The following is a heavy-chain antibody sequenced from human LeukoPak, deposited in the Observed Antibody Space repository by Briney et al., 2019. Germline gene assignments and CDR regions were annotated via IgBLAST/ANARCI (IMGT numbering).Heavy chain of an antibody. CDR1: GGSFSAYY. CDR3: ARESPYYYYYYGMDV. J-gene: IGHJ6*02. Sequence: SETLSLTCAVYGGSFSAYYWSWIRQPAGKGLEWIGRIYTSGSTNYNPSLKSRVTMSVDTSKNQFSLKLSSVTAADTAVYYCARESPYYYYYYGMDVWGQGTTVTVSS. V-gene: IGHV4-4*07. CDR2: IYTSGST.